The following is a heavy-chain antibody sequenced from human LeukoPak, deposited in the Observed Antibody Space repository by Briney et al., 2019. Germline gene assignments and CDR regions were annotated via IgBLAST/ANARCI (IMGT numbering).Heavy chain of an antibody. V-gene: IGHV4-59*08. CDR2: IYYSGST. J-gene: IGHJ5*02. CDR1: GGSISGYY. D-gene: IGHD3-3*01. CDR3: ARAMNRSGDYLGFDP. Sequence: PSETLSLTCTVSGGSISGYYWSWIRQPPGKGLEWIGYIYYSGSTNYNPSLKSPVTISVDTSKNQFSLKLTSMTAADTAVYYCARAMNRSGDYLGFDPWGLGIVVTVSS.